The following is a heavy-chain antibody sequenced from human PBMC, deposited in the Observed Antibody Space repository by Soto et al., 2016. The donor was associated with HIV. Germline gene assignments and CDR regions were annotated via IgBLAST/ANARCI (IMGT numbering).Heavy chain of an antibody. CDR3: ANPLDLNI. CDR1: GFIFDHYV. Sequence: EVQLVESGGGVVQPGGSLRLSCAASGFIFDHYVIHWVRQAPGKGLEWVSLISRDGSSAYYADSVKGRFTISRDNNKNSLYLQMSSLRPEDTALYYCANPLDLNIWGQGTMVTVPS. D-gene: IGHD3-9*01. V-gene: IGHV3-43*02. J-gene: IGHJ3*02. CDR2: ISRDGSSA.